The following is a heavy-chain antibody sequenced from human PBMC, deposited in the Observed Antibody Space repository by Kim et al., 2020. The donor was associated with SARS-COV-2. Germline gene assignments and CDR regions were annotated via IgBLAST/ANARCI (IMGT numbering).Heavy chain of an antibody. CDR2: IYYSGST. J-gene: IGHJ6*02. V-gene: IGHV4-31*03. CDR3: ARDPLKNPFPLGYYHYSCMDV. CDR1: GGSISSGGYY. Sequence: SETLSLTCTVSGGSISSGGYYWSWIRQHPGKGLEWIGYIYYSGSTYYNPSLKSRVTISVDTSKNQFSLKLSSVTAPDTAVYYCARDPLKNPFPLGYYHYSCMDVWGQGTTVTVSS.